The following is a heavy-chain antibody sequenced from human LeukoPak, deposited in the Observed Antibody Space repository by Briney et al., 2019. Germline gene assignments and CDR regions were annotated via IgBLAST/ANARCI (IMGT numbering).Heavy chain of an antibody. Sequence: GRSLRLSCAASGFTFSSYAMHWVRQAPGKGLEWVAVISYDGSNKYYADSVKGRFTISRDNSKNTLYLQMNSLRVEDTAVYYCAKGAKRVVGATTHWIDPWGQGTLVTVSS. V-gene: IGHV3-30*04. CDR3: AKGAKRVVGATTHWIDP. CDR2: ISYDGSNK. CDR1: GFTFSSYA. J-gene: IGHJ5*02. D-gene: IGHD1-26*01.